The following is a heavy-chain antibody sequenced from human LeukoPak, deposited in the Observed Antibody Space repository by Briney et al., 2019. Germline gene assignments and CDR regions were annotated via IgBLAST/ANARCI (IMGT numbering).Heavy chain of an antibody. V-gene: IGHV1-3*01. CDR1: GYTFTSYA. J-gene: IGHJ6*02. D-gene: IGHD3-22*01. CDR3: VRLVNYGMDV. Sequence: ASVKVSCKASGYTFTSYAMYWVRQRHRPRLEWMGWINAGNGNTKYSQKFQGRVTITRDTSASTAYMELSSLRSDDTAVYYCVRLVNYGMDVWGQGTTVTVSS. CDR2: INAGNGNT.